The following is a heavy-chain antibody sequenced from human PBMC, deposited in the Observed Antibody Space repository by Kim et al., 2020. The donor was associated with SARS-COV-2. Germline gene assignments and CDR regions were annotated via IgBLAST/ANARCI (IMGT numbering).Heavy chain of an antibody. J-gene: IGHJ6*02. CDR2: INTGNGNT. V-gene: IGHV1-3*04. CDR1: GYTFTSYA. CDR3: ARCMESLVGDGYNYYYYGMDV. D-gene: IGHD1-26*01. Sequence: ASVKVSCKASGYTFTSYAMHWVRQAPGQRLEWMGWINTGNGNTKYSQKFQGRVTITRDTSASTAYMELSSLRSEDTAVYYCARCMESLVGDGYNYYYYGMDVWGQGTTVTVSS.